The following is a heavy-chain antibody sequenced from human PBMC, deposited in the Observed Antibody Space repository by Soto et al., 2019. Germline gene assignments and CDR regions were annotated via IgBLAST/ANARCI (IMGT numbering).Heavy chain of an antibody. CDR2: ISSSSSYT. Sequence: SLRLSCAASGLTFSDYYMSWIRQAPGKGLEWVSYISSSSSYTNCADSVKGRFTISRDNAKNSLYLQMNSLRAEDTAVYYCARDLGLWFGRTNDYWGQGTLVTVSS. CDR1: GLTFSDYY. V-gene: IGHV3-11*06. D-gene: IGHD3-10*01. J-gene: IGHJ4*02. CDR3: ARDLGLWFGRTNDY.